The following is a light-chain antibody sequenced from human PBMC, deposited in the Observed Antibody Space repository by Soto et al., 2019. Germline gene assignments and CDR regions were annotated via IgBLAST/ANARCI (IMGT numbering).Light chain of an antibody. V-gene: IGKV3-11*01. CDR1: QSVSSY. CDR2: DAS. Sequence: EIVLTQSPATLSLSPGERATLSCGASQSVSSYLAWYQQKPGQAPRLLIYDASNRATGIPARFSGSGSGTDFTLTISSLEPEDFAVYYCQQSSNWLGGLTFGGGTKVEIK. CDR3: QQSSNWLGGLT. J-gene: IGKJ4*01.